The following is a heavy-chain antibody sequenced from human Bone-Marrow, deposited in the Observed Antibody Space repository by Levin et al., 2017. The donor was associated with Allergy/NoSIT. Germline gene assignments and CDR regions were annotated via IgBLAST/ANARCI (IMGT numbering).Heavy chain of an antibody. CDR2: IDWDDDK. CDR3: ARTPTTVPDFYYSKGMDV. D-gene: IGHD4-11*01. J-gene: IGHJ6*02. CDR1: SLTTPGMS. V-gene: IGHV2-70*13. Sequence: SLTTPGMSVRWIRQPPGKALEWLALIDWDDDKYYSTSLRARLAISKDTSKNQVVLTVSNMDPEDSATYYCARTPTTVPDFYYSKGMDVWGQGTTVTVSS.